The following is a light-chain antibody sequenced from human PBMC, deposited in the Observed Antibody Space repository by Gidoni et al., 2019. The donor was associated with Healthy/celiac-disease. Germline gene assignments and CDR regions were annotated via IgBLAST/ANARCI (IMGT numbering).Light chain of an antibody. CDR2: KAS. J-gene: IGKJ2*02. V-gene: IGKV1-5*03. CDR1: QSISSW. Sequence: DIQMTQSPSTLSASVGDRVTSTCRASQSISSWLAWYQQKPGKAPKLLIYKASSLESGVPSRFSGSGSGTEFTLTISSLQPDDFATYYCQQYNSYRPCXXXQGTKLEIK. CDR3: QQYNSYRPCX.